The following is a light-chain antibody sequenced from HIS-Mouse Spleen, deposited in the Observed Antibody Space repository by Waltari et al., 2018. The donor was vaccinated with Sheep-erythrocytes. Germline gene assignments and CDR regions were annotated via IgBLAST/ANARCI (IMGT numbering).Light chain of an antibody. Sequence: EIVFTQSPATLSLSQGERATPTCRASQSVSSYLAWYQQKPGQAPRLLIYDASSGSGTDFTLTISSLEPEDFAVYYCQQRSNWYTFGQGTKLEIK. V-gene: IGKV3-11*01. CDR3: QQRSNWYT. J-gene: IGKJ2*01. CDR1: QSVSSY. CDR2: DAS.